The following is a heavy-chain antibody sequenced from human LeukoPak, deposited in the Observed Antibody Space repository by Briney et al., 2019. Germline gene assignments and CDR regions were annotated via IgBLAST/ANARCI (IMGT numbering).Heavy chain of an antibody. CDR1: GFTFSDHY. CDR3: AQSGSYAAFDY. CDR2: IRNKANSYTT. D-gene: IGHD3-16*01. Sequence: GGSLRLSCAASGFTFSDHYMDWVRQAAGEGLEWVGRIRNKANSYTTEYAVSVKGRFTISRDDSKNSLYLQMNSLKTEDTAVYYCAQSGSYAAFDYWGQGTLVTVSS. V-gene: IGHV3-72*01. J-gene: IGHJ4*02.